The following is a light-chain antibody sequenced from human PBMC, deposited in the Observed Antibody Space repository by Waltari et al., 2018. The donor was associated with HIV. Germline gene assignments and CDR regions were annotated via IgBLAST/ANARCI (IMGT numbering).Light chain of an antibody. CDR2: HDD. CDR1: NSNIGSHA. J-gene: IGLJ2*01. Sequence: QSVLTQSPSVSEAPGQRVTLSCSGSNSNIGSHAVTWYRQSPGKPPKLLVYHDDHILSGVSDRLSASKSGTSASLAINDLQSEDESLYYCATWDDGLNALLFGGGTKVTVL. V-gene: IGLV1-36*01. CDR3: ATWDDGLNALL.